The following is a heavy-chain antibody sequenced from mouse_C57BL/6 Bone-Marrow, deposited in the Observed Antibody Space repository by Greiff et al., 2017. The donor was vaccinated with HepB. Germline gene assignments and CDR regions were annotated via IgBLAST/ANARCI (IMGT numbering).Heavy chain of an antibody. CDR3: ARLATLYWYFDV. CDR1: GFTFSSYT. V-gene: IGHV5-9*01. J-gene: IGHJ1*03. CDR2: ISGGGGNT. D-gene: IGHD1-1*01. Sequence: EVKLVESGGGLVKPGGSLKLSCAASGFTFSSYTMSWVRQTPEKRLEWVATISGGGGNTYYPDSVKGRFTISRDNAKNTLYLQMSSLRSEDAALYYCARLATLYWYFDVWGTGTTVTVSS.